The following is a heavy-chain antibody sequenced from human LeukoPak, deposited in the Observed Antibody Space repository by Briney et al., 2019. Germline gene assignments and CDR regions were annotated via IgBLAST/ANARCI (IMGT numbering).Heavy chain of an antibody. CDR1: GFTFSTCE. V-gene: IGHV3-48*03. Sequence: PGGSLRLSCAASGFTFSTCEMNWVRRAPGKGLEWVSFISSSGGSIYYADSVKGRFTISRDNAKNSLYLQMNSLRAEDTAIYYCAREGCSGGNCYIDYWGQGTLVTVSS. D-gene: IGHD2-15*01. J-gene: IGHJ4*02. CDR2: ISSSGGSI. CDR3: AREGCSGGNCYIDY.